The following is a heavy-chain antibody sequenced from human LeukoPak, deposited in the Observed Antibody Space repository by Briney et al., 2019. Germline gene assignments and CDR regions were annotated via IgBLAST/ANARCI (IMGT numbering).Heavy chain of an antibody. Sequence: SETLSLTCSVSGDSISSYYWSWIRQPPGKGLEWIGYIYNSGTTNYNPSLQSRLTKSVDTTKNQFSLKLSSVTAADTAVYYCARGGCSSTACPPPGFDYWGQGTLVTVSS. V-gene: IGHV4-59*01. J-gene: IGHJ4*02. CDR2: IYNSGTT. CDR1: GDSISSYY. CDR3: ARGGCSSTACPPPGFDY. D-gene: IGHD2-2*01.